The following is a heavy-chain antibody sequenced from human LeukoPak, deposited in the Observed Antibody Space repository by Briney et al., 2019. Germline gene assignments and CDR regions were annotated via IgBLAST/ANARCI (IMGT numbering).Heavy chain of an antibody. CDR2: ISGSGGST. Sequence: PGGSLRLSCAASGFTFSSYAMSWVRQAPGKGLEWVSAISGSGGSTYYADSVKGRFTISRDNSKNTLYLQMNSLRAEDTAVYYCARDRGDYVWGSYRLVYWGQGTLVTVSS. CDR3: ARDRGDYVWGSYRLVY. J-gene: IGHJ4*02. CDR1: GFTFSSYA. V-gene: IGHV3-23*01. D-gene: IGHD3-16*02.